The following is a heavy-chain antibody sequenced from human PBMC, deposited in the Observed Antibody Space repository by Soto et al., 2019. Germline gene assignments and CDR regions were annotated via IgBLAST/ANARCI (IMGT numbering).Heavy chain of an antibody. CDR1: GGTFSSYT. Sequence: QVQLVQSGAEVKKPGSSVKVSCKASGGTFSSYTISWVRQAPGQGLEWMGRIIPILGIANYAQKFQGRVTITADKSTSTAYMELSSLRSEDTAVYYCASVAPAAIYNWFDPWGQGTLVTVSS. CDR2: IIPILGIA. V-gene: IGHV1-69*02. CDR3: ASVAPAAIYNWFDP. J-gene: IGHJ5*02. D-gene: IGHD2-2*02.